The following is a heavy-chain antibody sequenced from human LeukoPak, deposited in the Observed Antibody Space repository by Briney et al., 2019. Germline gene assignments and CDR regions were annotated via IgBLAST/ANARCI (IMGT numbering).Heavy chain of an antibody. J-gene: IGHJ4*02. CDR2: ISYDGSNK. V-gene: IGHV3-30*04. D-gene: IGHD2-2*01. CDR3: AREGLKYCSSTSCYFDY. CDR1: GFTFSSYA. Sequence: GSLRLSCAASGFTFSSYAMHWVRQAPGKGLEWVAVISYDGSNKYYADSVKGRFTISRDNSKNTLYLQMNSLRAEDTAVYYCAREGLKYCSSTSCYFDYWGQGTLVTVSS.